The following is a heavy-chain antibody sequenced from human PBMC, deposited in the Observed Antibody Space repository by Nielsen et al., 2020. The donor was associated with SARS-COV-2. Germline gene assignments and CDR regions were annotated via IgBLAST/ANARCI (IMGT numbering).Heavy chain of an antibody. V-gene: IGHV3-23*01. CDR1: GFTFSSYA. Sequence: GESLKISCAASGFTFSSYAMSWVRQAPGKGLEWVSAISGSGGSTYYADSVKGRFTISRDNSKNTLYLQMNSLRAEDTAVYYCARDMTVVVAEQLPYGMDVWGQGTTVTVSS. D-gene: IGHD2-15*01. J-gene: IGHJ6*02. CDR3: ARDMTVVVAEQLPYGMDV. CDR2: ISGSGGST.